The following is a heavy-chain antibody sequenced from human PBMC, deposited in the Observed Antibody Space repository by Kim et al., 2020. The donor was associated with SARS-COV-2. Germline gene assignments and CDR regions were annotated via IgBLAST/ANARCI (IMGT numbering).Heavy chain of an antibody. CDR1: GFTFSNAW. CDR2: IKSKTDGGTT. Sequence: GGSLRLSCAASGFTFSNAWMSWVRQAPGKGLEWVGRIKSKTDGGTTDYAAPVKGRFTISRDDSKNTLYLQMNSLKTEDTAVYYCTTDLYYDFWSGWLDAFDIWGQGTMVTVSS. CDR3: TTDLYYDFWSGWLDAFDI. V-gene: IGHV3-15*01. J-gene: IGHJ3*02. D-gene: IGHD3-3*01.